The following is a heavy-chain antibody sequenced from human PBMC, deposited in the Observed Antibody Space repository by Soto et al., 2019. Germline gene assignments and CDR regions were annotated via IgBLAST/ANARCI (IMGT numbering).Heavy chain of an antibody. CDR1: GGTFSRYT. CDR2: IIPILDIP. CDR3: ASHFTGVLVLGASPPGGDNYGWDV. J-gene: IGHJ6*02. Sequence: QVQLVQSGAEVKKPGSSVKVSCKASGGTFSRYTISWVRQAPGQGLEWMGRIIPILDIPNYAQNLQGRVTITADKPTSTAYMELSSLRSDDTAVYYCASHFTGVLVLGASPPGGDNYGWDVWGQGTTVTVSS. V-gene: IGHV1-69*02. D-gene: IGHD2-8*02.